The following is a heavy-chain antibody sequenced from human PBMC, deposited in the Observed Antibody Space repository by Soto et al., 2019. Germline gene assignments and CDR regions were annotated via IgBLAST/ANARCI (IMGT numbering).Heavy chain of an antibody. D-gene: IGHD4-17*01. CDR3: GRATTAVFDYDSCVDD. V-gene: IGHV3-48*01. CDR2: VSGSRGTI. J-gene: IGHJ4*02. CDR1: GFTLSSYN. Sequence: EVQLVESGGGLVQPGGSLRLSCAASGFTLSSYNMNWVRQAPGKGLEWVSYVSGSRGTIYYADSVKGRFTISRDNSKNANYKHTVCLQVGSLAVEDSARDYCGRATTAVFDYDSCVDDWGQGTMVTVAS.